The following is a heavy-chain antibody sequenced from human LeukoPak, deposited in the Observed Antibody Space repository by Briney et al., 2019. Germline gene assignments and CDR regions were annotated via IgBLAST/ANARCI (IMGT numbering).Heavy chain of an antibody. D-gene: IGHD1-26*01. CDR2: ISAYNGNT. J-gene: IGHJ5*02. CDR3: ARNSGSYPAPWFDP. Sequence: ASVKVSCKASGYPFTSYGISWVRQAPGQGLEWMGWISAYNGNTNYAQKLQGRVTMTTDTSTSTAYMELRSLRSDDTAVYYCARNSGSYPAPWFDPWGQGTLVTVSS. V-gene: IGHV1-18*01. CDR1: GYPFTSYG.